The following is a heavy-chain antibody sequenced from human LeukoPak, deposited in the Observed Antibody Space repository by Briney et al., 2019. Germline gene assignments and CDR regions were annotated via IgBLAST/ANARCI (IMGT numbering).Heavy chain of an antibody. CDR1: GGTISSYY. CDR2: IYYTGST. D-gene: IGHD1-26*01. J-gene: IGHJ5*02. CDR3: ARSGRGLATRFDP. V-gene: IGHV4-59*13. Sequence: SETLSLACTVSGGTISSYYWSWIRQPPGKGLDWIGYIYYTGSTNYNPSLKSRVTLSVDTSKNQFSLKLSSVTAADTAVYYCARSGRGLATRFDPWGQGILVTVSS.